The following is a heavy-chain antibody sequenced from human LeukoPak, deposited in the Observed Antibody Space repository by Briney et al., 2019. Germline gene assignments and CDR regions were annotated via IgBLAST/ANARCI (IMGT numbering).Heavy chain of an antibody. CDR2: IYYSGST. CDR1: GGSISSYY. D-gene: IGHD3-10*01. CDR3: ARFVWFGELSFDY. J-gene: IGHJ4*02. V-gene: IGHV4-59*01. Sequence: PSETLSLTCTVWGGSISSYYWSWIRQPPGKGLEWIGYIYYSGSTNYNPSLKSRLTISVDTSKNQFSLKLSSVTAADTAVYYCARFVWFGELSFDYWGREPWSPSPQ.